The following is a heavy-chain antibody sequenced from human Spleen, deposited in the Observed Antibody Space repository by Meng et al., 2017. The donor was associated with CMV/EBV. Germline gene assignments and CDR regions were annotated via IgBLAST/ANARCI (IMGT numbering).Heavy chain of an antibody. CDR3: ARWSTSLQH. V-gene: IGHV1-69*05. D-gene: IGHD2/OR15-2a*01. CDR2: ITPISATV. Sequence: SVKVSCKASGGTFNSYVIFWVRQAPGQGLEWMGGITPISATVNYAQKFQGRVTLTTDESTNTAYMELTGLTSDDTAVYYCARWSTSLQHWGQGTLVTVSS. J-gene: IGHJ1*01. CDR1: GGTFNSYV.